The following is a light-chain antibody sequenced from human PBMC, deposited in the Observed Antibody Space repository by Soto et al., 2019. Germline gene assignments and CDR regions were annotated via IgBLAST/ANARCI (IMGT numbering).Light chain of an antibody. CDR3: QKYSASPRT. Sequence: VMTQSPATLSLSPGDRATLSCRASQSVSSNLAWYQQKTGQAPRLLIHSESSRATGIPDRLSASGTGTDFNLTISRLEPEDFAVYYCQKYSASPRTFGQGTKVDIK. V-gene: IGKV3-20*01. CDR1: QSVSSN. J-gene: IGKJ1*01. CDR2: SES.